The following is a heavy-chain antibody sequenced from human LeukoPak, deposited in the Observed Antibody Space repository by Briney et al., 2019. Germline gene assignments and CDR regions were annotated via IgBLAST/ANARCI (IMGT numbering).Heavy chain of an antibody. D-gene: IGHD3-3*01. V-gene: IGHV3-20*04. J-gene: IGHJ3*02. Sequence: GGSLRLSCAASGFTFDDYGMAWVRQAPGKGLEWISAINYNGGSAAYADSVKGRFTISRDNAKNSLYLQMNSLRAEDTAVYYCAKDPLRITIFGVVISDDAFDIWGQGTMVTVSS. CDR1: GFTFDDYG. CDR3: AKDPLRITIFGVVISDDAFDI. CDR2: INYNGGSA.